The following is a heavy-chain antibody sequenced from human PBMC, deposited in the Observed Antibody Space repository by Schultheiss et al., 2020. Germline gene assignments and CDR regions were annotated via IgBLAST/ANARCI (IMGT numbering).Heavy chain of an antibody. V-gene: IGHV3-48*01. CDR2: ISSSSSTI. CDR1: GFTFSSYG. J-gene: IGHJ4*02. D-gene: IGHD2-15*01. CDR3: ASPGRAYLGYCSGGSCYQLDY. Sequence: GGSLRLSCAASGFTFSSYGMNWVRQAPGKGLEWVSYISSSSSTIYYADSVKGRFTISRDNSKNTLYLQMNSLRAEDTAVYYCASPGRAYLGYCSGGSCYQLDYWGQGTLVTVSS.